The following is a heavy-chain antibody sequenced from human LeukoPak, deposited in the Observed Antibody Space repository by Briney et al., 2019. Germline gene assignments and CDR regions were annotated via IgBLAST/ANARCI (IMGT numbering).Heavy chain of an antibody. D-gene: IGHD6-19*01. CDR1: GFTFSSYW. CDR3: ARLGIAVAAADFDY. Sequence: GGSLRLSCAASGFTFSSYWMSWVRQAPGKGLEWVANIKQDGSEKYYVDSVKGRFTISRDDAKNSLYLQMNSLRAEDTAVYYCARLGIAVAAADFDYWGQGTLVTVSS. V-gene: IGHV3-7*01. CDR2: IKQDGSEK. J-gene: IGHJ4*02.